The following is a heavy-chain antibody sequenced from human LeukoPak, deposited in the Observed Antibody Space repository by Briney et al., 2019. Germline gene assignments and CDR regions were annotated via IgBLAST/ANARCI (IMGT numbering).Heavy chain of an antibody. CDR1: GFTFSSYA. CDR3: AKFDAALADMYYYDSSGYYDYFDY. D-gene: IGHD3-22*01. Sequence: GGSLRLSCAGSGFTFSSYAMIWLRQAPGQGLEWVSAISGSGGSTYYAVSVKGRFTISRDNSKNTLYLQMNSLRAEDTAVYYCAKFDAALADMYYYDSSGYYDYFDYWGQGTLVTVSS. V-gene: IGHV3-23*01. CDR2: ISGSGGST. J-gene: IGHJ4*02.